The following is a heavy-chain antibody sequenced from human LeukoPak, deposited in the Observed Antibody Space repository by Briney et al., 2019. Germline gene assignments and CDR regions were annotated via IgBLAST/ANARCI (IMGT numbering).Heavy chain of an antibody. CDR1: GGTFSNYT. V-gene: IGHV1-69*05. J-gene: IGHJ4*02. Sequence: SVKVSCKASGGTFSNYTISWVRQAPGQGLEWVGGIIPIFGTANYAQKFQGRVTITTDESTSTAYMELSSLRSEDTAVYYCARDRGYSYASPFDYWGQGTLVTVSS. D-gene: IGHD5-18*01. CDR2: IIPIFGTA. CDR3: ARDRGYSYASPFDY.